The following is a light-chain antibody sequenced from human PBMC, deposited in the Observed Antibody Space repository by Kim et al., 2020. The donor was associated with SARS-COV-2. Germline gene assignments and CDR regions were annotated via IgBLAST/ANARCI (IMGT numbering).Light chain of an antibody. J-gene: IGLJ2*01. V-gene: IGLV2-23*02. CDR3: CSYVV. Sequence: QSALTQPASVSGSPGQSITISCTGTSSDVGIYNLVSWYQQHPGKAPKLMIYEVSKRPSGVSNRFSGSKSGNTASLTISGLQAEDEADYYCCSYVVFGGGTQLTVL. CDR2: EVS. CDR1: SSDVGIYNL.